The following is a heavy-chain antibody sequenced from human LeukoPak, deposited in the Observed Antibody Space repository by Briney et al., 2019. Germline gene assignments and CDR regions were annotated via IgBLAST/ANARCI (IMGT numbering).Heavy chain of an antibody. CDR3: ARMSNDILTGENWFDR. Sequence: ASVKVSCKASGYTFTSYYMHWVRQAPGQGLEWMGIINPSGGSTSYAQKFQGRVTMTRDTSTSTVYMELSSLRSEDTAVYYCARMSNDILTGENWFDRWGQGTLVTVSS. D-gene: IGHD3-9*01. V-gene: IGHV1-46*01. CDR1: GYTFTSYY. J-gene: IGHJ5*02. CDR2: INPSGGST.